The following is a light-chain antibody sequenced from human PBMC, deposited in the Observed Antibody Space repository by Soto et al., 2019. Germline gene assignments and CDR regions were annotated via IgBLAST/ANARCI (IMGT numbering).Light chain of an antibody. J-gene: IGKJ5*01. CDR1: QGIRND. V-gene: IGKV1-6*01. Sequence: AIQMTQSPSSLSASVGDRVTIPCRASQGIRNDLGWYQQKPGKAPKLLIYAASSLQSGVPTRFSCRRAGTDFTRTIRSLQPEDLATYYCQQFNSLFGQGTRLEIK. CDR2: AAS. CDR3: QQFNSL.